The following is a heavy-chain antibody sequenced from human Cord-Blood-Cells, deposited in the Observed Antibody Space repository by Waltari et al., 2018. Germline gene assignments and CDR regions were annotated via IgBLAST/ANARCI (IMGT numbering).Heavy chain of an antibody. CDR1: GYTFTSYG. V-gene: IGHV1-18*04. D-gene: IGHD1-26*01. CDR3: ARENSGSYYYYYYYMDV. Sequence: QVQLVQSGAEVKKPGASVKVSCKASGYTFTSYGISWVRQAPGQGLEWMGWISSYNGNTNYAQKLQGRGTMTTDTSTSTAYMELRSLRSDDTAVYYCARENSGSYYYYYYYMDVWGKGTTVTVSS. J-gene: IGHJ6*03. CDR2: ISSYNGNT.